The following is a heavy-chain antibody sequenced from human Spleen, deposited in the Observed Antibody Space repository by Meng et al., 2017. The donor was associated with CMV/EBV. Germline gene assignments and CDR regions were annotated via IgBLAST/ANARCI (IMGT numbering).Heavy chain of an antibody. CDR3: AGRGNYYYYYGMDV. CDR1: GGSISSSSYY. CDR2: IYYSGNT. V-gene: IGHV4-39*01. Sequence: SETLSLTCTVSGGSISSSSYYWGWIRQPPGKGLEWIASIYYSGNTYYNPSLKSRVTISVDTSKNQFSLKLSSVTAADTAVYYCAGRGNYYYYYGMDVWGQGTTVTVSS. J-gene: IGHJ6*02.